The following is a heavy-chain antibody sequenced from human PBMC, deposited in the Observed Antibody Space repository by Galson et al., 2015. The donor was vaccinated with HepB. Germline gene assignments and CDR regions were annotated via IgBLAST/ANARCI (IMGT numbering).Heavy chain of an antibody. CDR3: ASSVASGQGAYPTFYGLEV. Sequence: SLRLSCAASALPFSSYAMHWVRQTPAKGLEWVAAISYDGTKTHYTDSVKGRFSISRDNSKNTLFLQMNALRVEDTALYYCASSVASGQGAYPTFYGLEVWGQGTTVTVSS. CDR1: ALPFSSYA. D-gene: IGHD2/OR15-2a*01. J-gene: IGHJ6*02. V-gene: IGHV3-30-3*01. CDR2: ISYDGTKT.